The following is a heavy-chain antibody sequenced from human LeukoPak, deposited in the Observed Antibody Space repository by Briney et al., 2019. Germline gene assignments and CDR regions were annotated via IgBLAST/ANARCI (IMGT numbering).Heavy chain of an antibody. CDR1: GFTVSSYS. CDR2: ISSSSSYI. J-gene: IGHJ4*02. CDR3: ARGGWNYVGLFDY. V-gene: IGHV3-21*01. D-gene: IGHD1-7*01. Sequence: GGSLRLSCAASGFTVSSYSMNWVRQAPGKGLEWVSSISSSSSYIYYADSVKGRFTISRDNAKNSLYLQMNSLRAEDTAVYYCARGGWNYVGLFDYWGQGTLVTVSS.